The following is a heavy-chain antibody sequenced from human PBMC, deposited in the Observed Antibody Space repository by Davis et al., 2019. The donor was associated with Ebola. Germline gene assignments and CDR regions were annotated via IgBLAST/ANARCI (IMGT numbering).Heavy chain of an antibody. CDR2: ISGSGGST. J-gene: IGHJ4*02. CDR3: ARDFEWEQMGFDY. CDR1: GFTFSSYA. V-gene: IGHV3-23*01. Sequence: GESLKISCAASGFTFSSYAMSWVRQAPGKGLEWVSAISGSGGSTYYADSVKGRFTISRDNSKNTLYLQMNSLRAEDTAVYYCARDFEWEQMGFDYWGQGTLVTVSS. D-gene: IGHD1-26*01.